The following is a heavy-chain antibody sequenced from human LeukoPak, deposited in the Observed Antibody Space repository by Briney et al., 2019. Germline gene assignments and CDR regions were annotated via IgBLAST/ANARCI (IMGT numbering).Heavy chain of an antibody. Sequence: GGSLRLSCAASGFTFSSYAMSWVRQAPGKGLEWVSAISGSGGSTYYADSVKGRFTISRDNSKNTLFLQMNNLGAEDTAVYYCAKNVWDRSGWLIEYWGQGTRVTVSS. V-gene: IGHV3-23*01. J-gene: IGHJ4*02. D-gene: IGHD6-19*01. CDR3: AKNVWDRSGWLIEY. CDR1: GFTFSSYA. CDR2: ISGSGGST.